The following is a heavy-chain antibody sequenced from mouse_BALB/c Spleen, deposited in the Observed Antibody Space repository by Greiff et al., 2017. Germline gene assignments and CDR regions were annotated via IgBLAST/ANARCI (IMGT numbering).Heavy chain of an antibody. CDR1: GFTFSDYY. CDR2: ISDGGSYT. Sequence: EVQLVESGGGLVKPGGSLKLSCAASGFTFSDYYMYWVRQTPEKRLEWVATISDGGSYTYYPDSVKGRFTISRDNAKNNLYLQMSSLKSEDTAMYYCARAVDGYNYFDYWGQGTTLTVSS. D-gene: IGHD2-3*01. J-gene: IGHJ2*01. V-gene: IGHV5-4*02. CDR3: ARAVDGYNYFDY.